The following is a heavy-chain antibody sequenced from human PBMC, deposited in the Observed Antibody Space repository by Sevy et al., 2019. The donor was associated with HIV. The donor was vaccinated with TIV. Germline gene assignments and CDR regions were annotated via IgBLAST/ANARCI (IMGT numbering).Heavy chain of an antibody. CDR3: ARDDTASYLPVS. D-gene: IGHD3-10*01. CDR1: GFTFSDYS. V-gene: IGHV3-48*02. CDR2: ISRSGTTR. J-gene: IGHJ4*02. Sequence: GGSLRLSCAASGFTFSDYSLNWVRQAPGKGLEWVSYISRSGTTRHYADSVRGRFTISRVDAKNSLYLQMSSLRDEDTAVYYCARDDTASYLPVSWGQGTLVTVSS.